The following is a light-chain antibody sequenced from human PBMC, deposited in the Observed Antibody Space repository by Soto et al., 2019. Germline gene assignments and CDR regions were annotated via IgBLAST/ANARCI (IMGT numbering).Light chain of an antibody. CDR1: NVGSKS. CDR3: QVWDTTSDQGV. Sequence: SYHLTQPPSVSVAPGQTATVXCXGNNVGSKSVHWYQQKPGQAPVLVVYDDSDRPSGIPERFSGSNSGNTATLTISRVEAGDEADYYCQVWDTTSDQGVLGTGTKVTVL. J-gene: IGLJ1*01. CDR2: DDS. V-gene: IGLV3-21*02.